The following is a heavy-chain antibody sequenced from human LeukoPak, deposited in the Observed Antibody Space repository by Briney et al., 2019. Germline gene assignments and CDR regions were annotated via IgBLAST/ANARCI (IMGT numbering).Heavy chain of an antibody. V-gene: IGHV3-20*04. J-gene: IGHJ3*02. CDR3: ARGPYCSSASCYRNAFDI. Sequence: PGGSLRLSCAASGFIFDDYGMSWVRQAPGKGLEWVSGINWNGGSTGYADTVKGRFTISRDNAKNSLYLQMNSLRAEDTALYYCARGPYCSSASCYRNAFDIWGQGTPVTVSS. D-gene: IGHD2-2*02. CDR1: GFIFDDYG. CDR2: INWNGGST.